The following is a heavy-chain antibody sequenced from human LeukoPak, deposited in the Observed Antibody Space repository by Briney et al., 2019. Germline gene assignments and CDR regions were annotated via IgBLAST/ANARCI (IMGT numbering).Heavy chain of an antibody. J-gene: IGHJ3*02. CDR3: ARKYYGSGSYAFDI. Sequence: SGTLSLTCAVSGGSISSSNWWSWVRQPPGKGLEWIGEIYHSGSTNYNLSLKSRVTISVDKSKNQFSLKLSSVTAADTAVYYCARKYYGSGSYAFDIWGQGTMVTVSS. CDR2: IYHSGST. V-gene: IGHV4-4*02. D-gene: IGHD3-10*01. CDR1: GGSISSSNW.